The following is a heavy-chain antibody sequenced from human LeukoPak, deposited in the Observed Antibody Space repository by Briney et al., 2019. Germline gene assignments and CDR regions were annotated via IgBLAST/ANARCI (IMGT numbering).Heavy chain of an antibody. CDR3: ARLMTTVSPRSFDY. CDR1: GFSFTTYW. CDR2: IYPGDSDT. V-gene: IGHV5-51*01. J-gene: IGHJ4*02. D-gene: IGHD4-17*01. Sequence: PGESLKISCKGSGFSFTTYWIGWVPQMPGKGLEWMGIIYPGDSDTRYSPSFQGQVTISTDKSINTAYLQWSSLKASDIAIYYCARLMTTVSPRSFDYWGQGTLVTVSS.